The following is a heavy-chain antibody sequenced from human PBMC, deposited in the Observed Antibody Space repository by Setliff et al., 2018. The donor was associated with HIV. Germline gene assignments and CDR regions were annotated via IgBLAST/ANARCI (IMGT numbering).Heavy chain of an antibody. CDR1: GVSVNNDDDY. Sequence: SETLSLTCAVSGVSVNNDDDYWGWIRQPPGKGQEWIAIIHQSGTAHKRPSLKSRVTISIDTSENLFSLKLSGVTAADTAIYYCARQVGEGKWYLDSWGHGTLVTVSS. J-gene: IGHJ4*01. CDR3: ARQVGEGKWYLDS. D-gene: IGHD1-26*01. CDR2: IHQSGTA. V-gene: IGHV4-39*01.